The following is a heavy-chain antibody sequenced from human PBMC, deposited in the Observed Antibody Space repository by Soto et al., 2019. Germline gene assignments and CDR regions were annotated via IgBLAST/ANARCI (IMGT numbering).Heavy chain of an antibody. Sequence: GGSLRLSCAASGFTFSSYWMSWVRQAPGKGLEWVANIKQDGSEKYYVDSVKGRFTISRDNAKNSLYLQMNSLRAEDMAVYYCARDGGIKLYYYDSSGYYSFDYWGQGTLVTVSS. CDR2: IKQDGSEK. CDR3: ARDGGIKLYYYDSSGYYSFDY. J-gene: IGHJ4*02. D-gene: IGHD3-22*01. V-gene: IGHV3-7*05. CDR1: GFTFSSYW.